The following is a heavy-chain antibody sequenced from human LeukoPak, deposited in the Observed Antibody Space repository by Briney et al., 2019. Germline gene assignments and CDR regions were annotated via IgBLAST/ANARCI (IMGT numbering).Heavy chain of an antibody. V-gene: IGHV4-39*07. Sequence: SETLSLTCTLSGDSITSSDHYWVWIRQSPGKGLEWIGSVSHSGNTYYKSSLKSRVTVSLDTSKNEFSLILTSVTAADTAVNYCARDIAVAGTFDYWGQGTLVTVSS. J-gene: IGHJ4*02. CDR3: ARDIAVAGTFDY. CDR2: VSHSGNT. CDR1: GDSITSSDHY. D-gene: IGHD6-19*01.